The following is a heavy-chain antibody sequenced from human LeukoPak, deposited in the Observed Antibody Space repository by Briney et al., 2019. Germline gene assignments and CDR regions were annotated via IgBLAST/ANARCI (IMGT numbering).Heavy chain of an antibody. V-gene: IGHV3-7*01. Sequence: GGSLRLSCAASGFTFSNSWVSWVRQAPGKGLEWVTNMKPDGSEKYYVDSVKGRFTISRDNAKTSLYLQMNSLRAEDTAVYYCARDSAGFDYWGQGALVTVSS. CDR3: ARDSAGFDY. CDR2: MKPDGSEK. J-gene: IGHJ4*02. D-gene: IGHD6-13*01. CDR1: GFTFSNSW.